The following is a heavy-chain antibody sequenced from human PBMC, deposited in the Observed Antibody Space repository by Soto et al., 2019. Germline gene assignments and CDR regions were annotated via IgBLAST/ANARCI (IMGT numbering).Heavy chain of an antibody. V-gene: IGHV1-3*01. D-gene: IGHD1-26*01. CDR1: GYTFTDYF. Sequence: ASVKVSCKASGYTFTDYFMNWMRQAPGQRLEWMGWINAGNGNTKYSQKLQGRVTITRDTSASTAYMQLSSLRSEDTAVYYCAIGRYSNTWHYAFDYWGQGTLVTVSS. CDR2: INAGNGNT. CDR3: AIGRYSNTWHYAFDY. J-gene: IGHJ4*02.